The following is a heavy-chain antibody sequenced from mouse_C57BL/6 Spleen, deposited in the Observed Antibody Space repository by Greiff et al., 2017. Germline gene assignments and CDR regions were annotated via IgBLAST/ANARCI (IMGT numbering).Heavy chain of an antibody. CDR2: ISDGGSYT. D-gene: IGHD2-3*01. J-gene: IGHJ3*01. CDR3: ASDDGYYPWFAY. V-gene: IGHV5-4*01. CDR1: GFTFSSYS. Sequence: EVHLVESGGGLVKPGGSLKLSCAASGFTFSSYSMSWVRQTPEKRLEWVATISDGGSYTYYPDNVKGRFTISRDNAKNNLYMQMSHLKSEDTARYYCASDDGYYPWFAYWGQGTLVTVSA.